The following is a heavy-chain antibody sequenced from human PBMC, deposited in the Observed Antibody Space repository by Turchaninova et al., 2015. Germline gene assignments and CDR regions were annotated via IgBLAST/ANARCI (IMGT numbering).Heavy chain of an antibody. D-gene: IGHD7-27*01. J-gene: IGHJ4*02. Sequence: EVQLLESGGGLLQPGGSLRLSCEASGFSFRSYAMSWVRQAPGKGLGWVSSISGDGGHTYYGNSGKGRFTIYRDKSANTLYLQMNSLRAEDTAVYYCAKLSNWLSLDYWGQGALVTVSS. CDR2: ISGDGGHT. CDR3: AKLSNWLSLDY. CDR1: GFSFRSYA. V-gene: IGHV3-23*01.